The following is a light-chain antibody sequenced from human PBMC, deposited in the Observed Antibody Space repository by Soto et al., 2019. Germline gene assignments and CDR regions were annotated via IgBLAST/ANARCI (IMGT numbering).Light chain of an antibody. CDR3: SSYTNINTRACV. Sequence: QSARTHPASVSGSPGQSITISCTGTSGDIGSYNRVSWYQQHPGKAPKLIIYEVTDRPSGVSNRFSGSKSGNTASLTISGLQAEDEAEYYCSSYTNINTRACVFGTGTKVTVL. CDR2: EVT. J-gene: IGLJ1*01. CDR1: SGDIGSYNR. V-gene: IGLV2-14*01.